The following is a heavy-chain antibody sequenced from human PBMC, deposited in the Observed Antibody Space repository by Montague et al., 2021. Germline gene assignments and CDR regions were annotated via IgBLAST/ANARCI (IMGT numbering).Heavy chain of an antibody. CDR1: GDSVSSNSAA. J-gene: IGHJ5*02. CDR2: TYCRPKWYY. CDR3: TRSITVVRGLLFGP. Sequence: CAISGDSVSSNSAAWNWIGQSPSRGLEWLGRTYCRPKWYYDYAVSVKSRITIHPDTSKNQFSLQLNSVTPEDTAVYYCTRSITVVRGLLFGPWGQGTLVTVSS. D-gene: IGHD3-10*01. V-gene: IGHV6-1*01.